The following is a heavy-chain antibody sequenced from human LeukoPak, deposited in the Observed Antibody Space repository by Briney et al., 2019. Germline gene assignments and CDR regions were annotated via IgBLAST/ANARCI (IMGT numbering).Heavy chain of an antibody. V-gene: IGHV3-30-3*02. CDR3: AKDGQLSY. CDR1: GFTFSSYA. Sequence: GRSLRLSCAASGFTFSSYAMHWVRQAPGKGLEWVAVISYDGSNKYYADSVKGRFTISRDNSKNTLYLQMNSLRAEDTAIYYCAKDGQLSYWGQGTLVTVSS. CDR2: ISYDGSNK. J-gene: IGHJ4*02. D-gene: IGHD6-6*01.